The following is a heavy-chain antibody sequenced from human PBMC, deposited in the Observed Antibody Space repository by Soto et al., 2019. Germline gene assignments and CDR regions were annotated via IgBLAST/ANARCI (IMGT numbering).Heavy chain of an antibody. D-gene: IGHD1-1*01. CDR3: ATVSPPSLERRRGVLDAFDT. J-gene: IGHJ3*02. CDR1: GYTLTELS. Sequence: ASVKVSCKVSGYTLTELSMHWVRQAPGKGLEWMGGFDPEDGETIYAQKFQGRVTMTEDTSTDTAYMELSSLRSEDTAVYYCATVSPPSLERRRGVLDAFDTWGQGTMVTVSS. CDR2: FDPEDGET. V-gene: IGHV1-24*01.